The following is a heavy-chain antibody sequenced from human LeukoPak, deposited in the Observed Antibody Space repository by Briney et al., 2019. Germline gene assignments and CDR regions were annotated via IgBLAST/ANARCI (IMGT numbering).Heavy chain of an antibody. D-gene: IGHD7-27*01. CDR2: IYPGDSDT. CDR3: ARPVMATGELVY. CDR1: GYRSTSYW. J-gene: IGHJ4*02. Sequence: GDSLKIPCKGSGYRSTSYWIGWVGQMPGKGLEWMGIIYPGDSDTRYSPSFQGQVTISADKSISTAYLQWSSLKASDTAMYYCARPVMATGELVYWGQGTLVTVSS. V-gene: IGHV5-51*01.